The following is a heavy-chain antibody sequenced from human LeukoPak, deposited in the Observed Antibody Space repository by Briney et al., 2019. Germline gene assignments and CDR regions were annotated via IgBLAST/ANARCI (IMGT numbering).Heavy chain of an antibody. CDR1: GGTFSSYA. J-gene: IGHJ6*04. CDR2: IIPIFGTA. V-gene: IGHV1-69*01. CDR3: ARAPGQMSIAAAMDYSDYYYYYGMDV. Sequence: SVKVSCKASGGTFSSYAISWVRQAPGQGLEWMGGIIPIFGTANYAQKFQGRVTITADESTSTAYMELSSLRSEDTAVYYCARAPGQMSIAAAMDYSDYYYYYGMDVWGKGTTVTVSS. D-gene: IGHD6-13*01.